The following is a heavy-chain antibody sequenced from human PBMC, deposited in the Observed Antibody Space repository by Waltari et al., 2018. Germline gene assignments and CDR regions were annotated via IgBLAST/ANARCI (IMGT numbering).Heavy chain of an antibody. CDR2: SGGSGAAI. CDR3: AEAGLYVRDYYYDYSMGV. J-gene: IGHJ6*02. CDR1: GFTFSSYA. V-gene: IGHV3-23*01. D-gene: IGHD3-16*01. Sequence: EVQLLESGGGLVQPGGSLRLSCAASGFTFSSYARSWFRQAPGQGVELVASSGGSGAAIYYADSVKCRFTIARDNSKNTLYLQMISLRAEDTAVYYCAEAGLYVRDYYYDYSMGVWGQGTTVTVSS.